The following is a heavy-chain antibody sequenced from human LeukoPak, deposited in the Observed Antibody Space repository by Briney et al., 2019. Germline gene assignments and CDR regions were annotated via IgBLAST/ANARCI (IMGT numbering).Heavy chain of an antibody. Sequence: PETLSLTCTVSGGSISSFSWSWIRQPPGKGLDWIGYIYHSGSTKYNPSLKSRITISVDTSKSQFSLKLSSVTAADTAVYYCAKYTVTTSAEYFQYWGQGTLVTVSS. V-gene: IGHV4-59*01. D-gene: IGHD4-17*01. CDR1: GGSISSFS. CDR3: AKYTVTTSAEYFQY. CDR2: IYHSGST. J-gene: IGHJ1*01.